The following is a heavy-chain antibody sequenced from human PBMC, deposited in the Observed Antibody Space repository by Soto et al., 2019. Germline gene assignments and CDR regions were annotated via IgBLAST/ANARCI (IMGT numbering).Heavy chain of an antibody. V-gene: IGHV1-8*02. CDR1: GYTFTIYD. J-gene: IGHJ4*02. CDR2: MNPNSGNT. CDR3: AQVAGKTNGY. Sequence: QVQLVQSGAEVKKPGASVKVSCKASGYTFTIYDINWVRQATGQGLEWMGWMNPNSGNTGYAQKFQGRGTMARNTSNSSAYMELSNMRSEDTAVFYCAQVAGKTNGYWGQGTMVTVST.